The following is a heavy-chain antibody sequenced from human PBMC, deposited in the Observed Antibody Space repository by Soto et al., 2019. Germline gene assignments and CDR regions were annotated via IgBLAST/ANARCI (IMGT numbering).Heavy chain of an antibody. D-gene: IGHD6-19*01. Sequence: ASVKVSCKASGYTFTSYYMHWVRQAPGQGLEWMGIINPSGGSTSYAQKFQGRVTMSRDTSKSTLYMELSSLRSEDTAVYYCAKDQAPLYSRGTYSYRGQGNLVTVSS. J-gene: IGHJ4*02. V-gene: IGHV1-46*01. CDR2: INPSGGST. CDR3: AKDQAPLYSRGTYSY. CDR1: GYTFTSYY.